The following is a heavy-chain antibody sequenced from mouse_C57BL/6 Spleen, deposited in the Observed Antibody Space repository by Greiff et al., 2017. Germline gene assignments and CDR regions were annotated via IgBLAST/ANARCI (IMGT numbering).Heavy chain of an antibody. V-gene: IGHV1-20*01. D-gene: IGHD2-4*01. J-gene: IGHJ2*01. CDR1: GYSFTGYF. CDR2: INPYNGDT. CDR3: ARRGDYDVFDY. Sequence: VQLQQSGPELVKPGDSVKISCKASGYSFTGYFMNWVMQSRGKSLEWIGRINPYNGDTFYNQKFKGKATLTVDKSSSTAHMELRSLTSEDSAVYYCARRGDYDVFDYWGQGTTLTVSS.